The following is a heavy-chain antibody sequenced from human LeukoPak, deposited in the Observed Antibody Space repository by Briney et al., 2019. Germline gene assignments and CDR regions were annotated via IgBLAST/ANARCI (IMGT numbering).Heavy chain of an antibody. CDR2: INEDGSDK. CDR3: ARDRSPEAFDI. D-gene: IGHD1-14*01. J-gene: IGHJ3*02. V-gene: IGHV3-7*03. Sequence: PGGPLRLSCAASGFTFRNYWMSWLRQAPGKGLEWVANINEDGSDKDCVDSVKGRFTISRDNAKSSLYLQMNSLRVEDTAVYYCARDRSPEAFDIWGQGTMVTVSS. CDR1: GFTFRNYW.